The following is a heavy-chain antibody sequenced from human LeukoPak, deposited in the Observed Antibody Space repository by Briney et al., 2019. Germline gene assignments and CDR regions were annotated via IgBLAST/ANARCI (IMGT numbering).Heavy chain of an antibody. CDR2: IYSGGTT. J-gene: IGHJ3*02. CDR1: GFTVSSNY. Sequence: GGSLRLSCAASGFTVSSNYMSWVRQAPGKGLEWVSVIYSGGTTYYADSVKGRFTISRDNSKNTLYLQMNSLRAEDTAVYYCARVPRAARGKTIQLDAFDIWGQGTMVTVSS. D-gene: IGHD5-18*01. V-gene: IGHV3-66*01. CDR3: ARVPRAARGKTIQLDAFDI.